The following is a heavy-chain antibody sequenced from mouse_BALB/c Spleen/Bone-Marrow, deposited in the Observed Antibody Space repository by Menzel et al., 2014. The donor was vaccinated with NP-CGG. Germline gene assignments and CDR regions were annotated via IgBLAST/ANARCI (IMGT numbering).Heavy chain of an antibody. V-gene: IGHV1S81*02. CDR1: GYTFTNYY. D-gene: IGHD1-2*01. J-gene: IGHJ1*01. CDR3: TRSGFYGYGTYFDA. CDR2: INPSNGVT. Sequence: QVQLQQSGAELVKPGASVKLSCKVSGYTFTNYYVYWVKQRPGQGLEWIGEINPSNGVTNFNEKFMIKATLTVDSSSSTAYMHLSSLTSEDSAVYYCTRSGFYGYGTYFDAWGAGTTVTVSS.